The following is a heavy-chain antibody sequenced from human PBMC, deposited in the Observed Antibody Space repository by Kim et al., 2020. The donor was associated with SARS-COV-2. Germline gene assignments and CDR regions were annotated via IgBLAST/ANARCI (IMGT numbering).Heavy chain of an antibody. D-gene: IGHD3-10*01. J-gene: IGHJ4*02. CDR2: ICGSGCST. CDR3: AKGFRLSNFDY. CDR1: GFTFSSYA. V-gene: IGHV3-23*01. Sequence: GGSLRLSCAASGFTFSSYAMSWVRQAPGKGLGWVSAICGSGCSTYYADSVTGRFTISRDNSKNTLYLQMNSLRAEDTAVYYCAKGFRLSNFDYWGQGTLVTVSS.